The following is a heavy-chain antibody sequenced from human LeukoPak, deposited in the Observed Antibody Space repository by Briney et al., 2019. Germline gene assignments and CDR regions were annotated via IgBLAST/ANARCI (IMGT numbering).Heavy chain of an antibody. CDR3: AKHDYGDYAFDY. D-gene: IGHD4-17*01. CDR1: GYTFTSYD. J-gene: IGHJ4*02. CDR2: IIPIFGTA. V-gene: IGHV1-69*13. Sequence: SVKVSCKASGYTFTSYDINWVRQAPGQGLEWMGGIIPIFGTANYAQKFQGRVTITADESTSTAYMELSSLRSEDTAVYYCAKHDYGDYAFDYWGQGTLVTVSS.